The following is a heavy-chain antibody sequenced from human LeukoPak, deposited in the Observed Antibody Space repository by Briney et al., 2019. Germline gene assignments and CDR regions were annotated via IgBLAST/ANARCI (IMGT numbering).Heavy chain of an antibody. CDR3: ASQTDSSSWYYFDY. CDR1: GGSISSGGYS. V-gene: IGHV4-31*03. J-gene: IGHJ4*02. Sequence: KSSETLSLTCTVSGGSISSGGYSWSWIRQHPGKGLEWIGYIYYSGSTYYNPSLKSRVTISVDTSKNQFSLKLSSVTAADTAVYYCASQTDSSSWYYFDYWGQGTLVTVSS. D-gene: IGHD6-13*01. CDR2: IYYSGST.